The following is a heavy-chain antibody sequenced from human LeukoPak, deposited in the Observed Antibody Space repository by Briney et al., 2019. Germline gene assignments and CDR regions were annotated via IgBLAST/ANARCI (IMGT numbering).Heavy chain of an antibody. CDR3: ARNNWFDP. V-gene: IGHV4-34*08. J-gene: IGHJ5*02. Sequence: AGGSLRLSCAASGFTFTNYGVSWVRQAPGKGLEWIGEINHSGITNYNPSLKSRVTISVDMSKNQFSLNLRSVTAADTAMYYCARNNWFDPWGQGTLVTVSS. CDR1: GFTFTNYG. CDR2: INHSGIT.